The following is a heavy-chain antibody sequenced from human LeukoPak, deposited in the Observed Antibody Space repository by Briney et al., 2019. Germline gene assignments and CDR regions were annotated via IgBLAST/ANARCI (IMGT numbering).Heavy chain of an antibody. CDR2: IDPADSDS. CDR3: ARLIGAFSESSGYSDY. CDR1: GYSFTSYW. D-gene: IGHD3-22*01. J-gene: IGHJ4*02. V-gene: IGHV5-51*01. Sequence: GESLKISCKGSGYSFTSYWIGWVRQMPGKGLEWMGLIDPADSDSRYSPSFQGQVIFSVDKSTKTAYLQWSSLKASDTAMYYCARLIGAFSESSGYSDYWGQGTLVTVSS.